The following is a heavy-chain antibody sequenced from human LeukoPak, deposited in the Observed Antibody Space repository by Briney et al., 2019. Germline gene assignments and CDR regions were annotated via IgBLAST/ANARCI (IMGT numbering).Heavy chain of an antibody. J-gene: IGHJ4*02. D-gene: IGHD1-26*01. CDR1: GDSFTSVTDY. Sequence: SETLSLTCTVSGDSFTSVTDYWAWIRQPPGKGLEWIASGGYSGGTYYNPSLESRVAISADMSKNQISLKLTSVTGADTAVYYCAREGSSAFDYWGQGTLVTVSS. CDR3: AREGSSAFDY. V-gene: IGHV4-39*07. CDR2: GGYSGGT.